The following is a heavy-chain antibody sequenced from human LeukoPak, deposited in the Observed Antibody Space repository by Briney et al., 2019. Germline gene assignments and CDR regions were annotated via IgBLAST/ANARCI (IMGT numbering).Heavy chain of an antibody. CDR1: GGTFSSYA. J-gene: IGHJ4*02. CDR3: ARVVAAAVDPLGY. Sequence: SVKVSCKASGGTFSSYAISWVRQAPGQGLEWMGRIIPILGIANYAQKFQGRVTITADKSTSTAYMELSSLRSEDTAVYYCARVVAAAVDPLGYWGQGTLVTVSS. CDR2: IIPILGIA. V-gene: IGHV1-69*04. D-gene: IGHD6-13*01.